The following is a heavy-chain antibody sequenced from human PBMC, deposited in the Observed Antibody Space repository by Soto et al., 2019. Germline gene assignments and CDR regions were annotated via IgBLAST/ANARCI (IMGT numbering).Heavy chain of an antibody. Sequence: ASVKVSCKASGYTFTSYGIIWVRQAPGQGLEWMGWINPYNGNTKYAQNLQGRVTTTTDTSTSTAYMELRSLRSDDTAVYYCAKGAGWEPQYYFDYWGQGTLVTVSS. J-gene: IGHJ4*02. D-gene: IGHD1-26*01. CDR3: AKGAGWEPQYYFDY. CDR2: INPYNGNT. CDR1: GYTFTSYG. V-gene: IGHV1-18*01.